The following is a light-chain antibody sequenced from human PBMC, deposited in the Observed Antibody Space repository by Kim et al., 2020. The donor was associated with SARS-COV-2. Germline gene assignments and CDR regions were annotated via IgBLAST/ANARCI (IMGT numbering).Light chain of an antibody. CDR3: SSYAGSNNPV. J-gene: IGLJ3*02. V-gene: IGLV2-8*01. CDR1: SSDVGGYNY. CDR2: EVS. Sequence: QSALTQPPSASGSPGQSVTISCTGNSSDVGGYNYVSWYQQHPGKAPKLMIYEVSKRPAGVPDRFSGSKSGNTASLTVSGLQAEDEADYYCSSYAGSNNPVFGGGTQLTVL.